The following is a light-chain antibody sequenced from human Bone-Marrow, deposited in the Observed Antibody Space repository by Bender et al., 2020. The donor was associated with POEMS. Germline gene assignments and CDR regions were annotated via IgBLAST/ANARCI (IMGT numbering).Light chain of an antibody. J-gene: IGLJ3*02. CDR3: QVWDSSRVHRV. CDR2: EVT. V-gene: IGLV2-14*01. Sequence: QSVLTQPPSVSAAPGQKVTISCTGASSDVGPYKYVSWYQQRPGKAPKLMIYEVTNRPSGVSDRFSGSNSGNTATLTISGTQAMDEADYYCQVWDSSRVHRVFGGGTKLAVL. CDR1: SSDVGPYKY.